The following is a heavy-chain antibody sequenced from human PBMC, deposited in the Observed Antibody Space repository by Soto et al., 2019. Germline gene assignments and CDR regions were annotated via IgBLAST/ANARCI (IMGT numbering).Heavy chain of an antibody. J-gene: IGHJ4*02. CDR1: GYSFAGYW. Sequence: PGESLKISCKGSGYSFAGYWITWVRQKPGKGLEWMGRIDPSDSQTYYSPSFRGHVTISATKSITTVFLQWSSLRASDTAMYYCARQGYCSSTACYTVDYWGQGTLVTVSS. V-gene: IGHV5-10-1*01. CDR3: ARQGYCSSTACYTVDY. CDR2: IDPSDSQT. D-gene: IGHD2-2*02.